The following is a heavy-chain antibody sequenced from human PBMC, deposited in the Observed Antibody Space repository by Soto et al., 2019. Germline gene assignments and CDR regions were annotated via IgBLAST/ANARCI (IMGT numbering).Heavy chain of an antibody. Sequence: QVQLQESGPGLVKPSGTLSLTCAVSGGSISSSNWWSWVRQPPGKGLEWIGEIYHSGSTNYNPSLKSRVTIPVDKSTTQFSLKLSSVTAADTAVYYCARVVGGYYYGMDVWAQGTTVTVSS. D-gene: IGHD2-2*01. CDR2: IYHSGST. CDR3: ARVVGGYYYGMDV. CDR1: GGSISSSNW. J-gene: IGHJ6*02. V-gene: IGHV4-4*02.